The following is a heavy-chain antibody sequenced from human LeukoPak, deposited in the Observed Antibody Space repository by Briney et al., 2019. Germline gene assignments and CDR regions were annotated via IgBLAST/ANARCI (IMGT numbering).Heavy chain of an antibody. CDR2: ISTYNGDT. Sequence: GASEKVSCKASGYTFTSYGINWVRQAPGQGLEWMGWISTYNGDTNYAQKLQGRVTMTTDTSTSTAYMELRSLRSDDTAVYYCARGSSYGFSMGYWGQGTLVTVSS. CDR1: GYTFTSYG. J-gene: IGHJ4*02. V-gene: IGHV1-18*01. CDR3: ARGSSYGFSMGY. D-gene: IGHD3-16*01.